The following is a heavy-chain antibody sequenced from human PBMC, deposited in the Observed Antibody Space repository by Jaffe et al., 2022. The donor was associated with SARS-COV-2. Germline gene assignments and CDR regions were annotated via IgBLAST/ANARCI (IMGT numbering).Heavy chain of an antibody. Sequence: EVQLLESGGGLVQPGGSLRLSCAASRFTFSSYGMNWVRQAPGKGLEWVSTISGSGDSTYYADSVKGRFTISRDNSKNTLYLQMSSLRAEDTAVYYCAKDWSWLVGSAFDYWGQGSLVTVSS. CDR1: RFTFSSYG. D-gene: IGHD6-19*01. J-gene: IGHJ4*02. CDR3: AKDWSWLVGSAFDY. CDR2: ISGSGDST. V-gene: IGHV3-23*01.